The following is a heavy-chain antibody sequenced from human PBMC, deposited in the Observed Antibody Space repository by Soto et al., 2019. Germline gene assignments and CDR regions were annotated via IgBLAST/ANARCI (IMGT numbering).Heavy chain of an antibody. CDR2: IWYDGSNK. Sequence: QVQLVESGGGVVQPGRSLRLSCAASGFTFSSYGMHWVRQAPGKGLEWVAVIWYDGSNKYYADSVKGRFTISRDNSKNTLYLQMNSLRAEDTAVYYCARGAAAQYYYYGMDVWGQGITVTVSS. V-gene: IGHV3-33*01. J-gene: IGHJ6*02. CDR1: GFTFSSYG. D-gene: IGHD2-2*01. CDR3: ARGAAAQYYYYGMDV.